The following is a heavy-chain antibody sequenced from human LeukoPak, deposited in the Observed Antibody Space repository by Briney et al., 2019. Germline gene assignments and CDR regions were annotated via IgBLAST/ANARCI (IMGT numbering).Heavy chain of an antibody. D-gene: IGHD1-7*01. Sequence: PSETLSLTCTVSGGSISSYYWSWIRQPAGKGLEWIGRIYTSGSTNYNPSLKSRVTMSVDTSKNQFSLKLSSVTAADTAVYYCAKRRGLELLYYYYMDVWGKGTTVTVS. V-gene: IGHV4-4*07. J-gene: IGHJ6*03. CDR3: AKRRGLELLYYYYMDV. CDR1: GGSISSYY. CDR2: IYTSGST.